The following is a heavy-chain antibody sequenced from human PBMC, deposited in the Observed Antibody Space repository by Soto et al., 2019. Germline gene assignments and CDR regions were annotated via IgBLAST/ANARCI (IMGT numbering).Heavy chain of an antibody. D-gene: IGHD3-16*01. J-gene: IGHJ6*02. V-gene: IGHV1-2*04. Sequence: QVQLVQSGAEVKKPGASVKVSCKASGYTFTGYYMHWVRQAPGQGLEWMGWINPNSGGTNYGQKFQCWVTMTRDTSISTAYMELSRLRSVDTAVYYCARGKVLGRSTYYYYGMDVWGQGTTVTVSS. CDR1: GYTFTGYY. CDR2: INPNSGGT. CDR3: ARGKVLGRSTYYYYGMDV.